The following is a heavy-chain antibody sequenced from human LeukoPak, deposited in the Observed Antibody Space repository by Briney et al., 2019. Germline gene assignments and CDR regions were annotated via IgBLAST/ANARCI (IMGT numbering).Heavy chain of an antibody. J-gene: IGHJ4*02. CDR3: ARDQGSGPPRPDY. Sequence: ASVTVSCKASGYTFTGYQMHWVRQAPGQGLEWMGWINPNSGGTNYAQKFQGRVTMTRDTSISTAYMELSRLRSDDTAVYYCARDQGSGPPRPDYWGQGTLVTVSS. D-gene: IGHD6-19*01. CDR2: INPNSGGT. CDR1: GYTFTGYQ. V-gene: IGHV1-2*02.